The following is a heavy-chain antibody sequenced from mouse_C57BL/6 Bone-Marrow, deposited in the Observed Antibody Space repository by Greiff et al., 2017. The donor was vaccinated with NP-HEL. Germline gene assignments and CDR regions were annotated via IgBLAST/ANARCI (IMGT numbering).Heavy chain of an antibody. CDR3: TTDYGSNNYFDY. J-gene: IGHJ2*01. CDR1: GFNIKDYY. V-gene: IGHV14-1*01. Sequence: VQLKQSGAELVRPGASVKLSCTASGFNIKDYYMHWVKQRPEQGLEWIGRIDPEDGDTEYAPKFQGKATMTADTSSNTAYLQLSSLTSEDTAVYYCTTDYGSNNYFDYWGQGTTLTVSS. CDR2: IDPEDGDT. D-gene: IGHD1-1*01.